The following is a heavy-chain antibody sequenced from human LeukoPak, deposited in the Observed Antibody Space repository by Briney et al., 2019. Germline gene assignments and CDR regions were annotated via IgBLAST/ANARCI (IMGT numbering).Heavy chain of an antibody. D-gene: IGHD2-2*01. CDR2: IYTSGST. J-gene: IGHJ5*02. CDR3: ASEEFIVVVPAAMPRWFDP. CDR1: GGSISSYY. Sequence: PSETLSLTCTVSGGSISSYYWSWIRQPAGKGLEWIGRIYTSGSTNYNPSLKSRVTISVDKSKNQFSLKLSSVTAADTAVYYCASEEFIVVVPAAMPRWFDPWGQGTLVTVSS. V-gene: IGHV4-4*07.